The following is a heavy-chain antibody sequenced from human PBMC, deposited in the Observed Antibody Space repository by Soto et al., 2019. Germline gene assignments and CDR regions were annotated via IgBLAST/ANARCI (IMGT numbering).Heavy chain of an antibody. CDR1: GYSFTSYW. CDR2: IDPSDSCT. Sequence: GESLKISCKGSGYSFTSYWISWVRQMPGKXLEWMGRIDPSDSCTNYSPSFQGHVTISADKSISTAYLQWSSLKASDTAMYYCARRATDSYASSGYYTSDVWGKGSTVSVSS. V-gene: IGHV5-10-1*01. D-gene: IGHD3-22*01. J-gene: IGHJ6*04. CDR3: ARRATDSYASSGYYTSDV.